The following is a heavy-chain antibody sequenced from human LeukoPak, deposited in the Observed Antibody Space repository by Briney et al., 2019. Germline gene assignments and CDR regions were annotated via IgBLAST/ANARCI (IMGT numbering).Heavy chain of an antibody. CDR2: IYYSGST. Sequence: NPSETLSLTCTVSGGSISSSSYYWGWIRQPPGKGLEGIGSIYYSGSTYYNPSLKSRVTISVDTSKNQFSLKLSSVTAADTAVYYCARISRGYYYGWLWYYFDYWGQGTLVTVSS. V-gene: IGHV4-39*01. J-gene: IGHJ4*02. CDR1: GGSISSSSYY. D-gene: IGHD3-22*01. CDR3: ARISRGYYYGWLWYYFDY.